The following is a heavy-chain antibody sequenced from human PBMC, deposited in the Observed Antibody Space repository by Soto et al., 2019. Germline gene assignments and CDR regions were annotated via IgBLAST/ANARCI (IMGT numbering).Heavy chain of an antibody. CDR2: IWYDGSNK. Sequence: GGSLRLSCAASGFTFGSYGMHWVRQAPGKGLEWVAVIWYDGSNKYYADSVKGRFTISRDNSKNTLYLQMNSLRAEDTAVYYCARVLQDYYYYGMDVWGQGTTVTVSS. CDR1: GFTFGSYG. J-gene: IGHJ6*02. CDR3: ARVLQDYYYYGMDV. D-gene: IGHD2-8*01. V-gene: IGHV3-33*01.